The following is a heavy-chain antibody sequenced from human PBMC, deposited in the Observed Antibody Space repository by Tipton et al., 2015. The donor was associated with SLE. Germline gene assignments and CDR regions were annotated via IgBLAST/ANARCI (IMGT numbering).Heavy chain of an antibody. CDR2: ISYDGSNK. V-gene: IGHV3-30*04. Sequence: SLRLSCAASGFTFSSYAMHWVRQAPGKGLEWVTLISYDGSNKYYADSVKGRFTISRDNSKNTLYLQMNSLRAEDTAVYYCARGPYDYIWGSYRGYFDYWGQGTLVTVSS. D-gene: IGHD3-16*02. J-gene: IGHJ4*02. CDR3: ARGPYDYIWGSYRGYFDY. CDR1: GFTFSSYA.